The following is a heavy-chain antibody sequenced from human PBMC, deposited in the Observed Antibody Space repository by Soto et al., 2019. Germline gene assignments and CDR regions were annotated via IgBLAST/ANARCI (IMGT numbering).Heavy chain of an antibody. D-gene: IGHD4-17*01. CDR1: GFTFSGSA. CDR2: IRSKANSYAT. J-gene: IGHJ5*02. Sequence: EVQLVESGGGLVQPGGSLKLSCAASGFTFSGSAMHWVRQASGKGLEWVGRIRSKANSYATAYAASVKGRFTISRDDSKNTAYLQMTSLKTEDTAVYYCTRYTYGDYRYNWFDPWGQGTLVTVSS. V-gene: IGHV3-73*01. CDR3: TRYTYGDYRYNWFDP.